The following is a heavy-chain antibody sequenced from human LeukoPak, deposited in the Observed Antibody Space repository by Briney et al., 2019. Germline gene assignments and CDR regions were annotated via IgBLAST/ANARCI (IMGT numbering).Heavy chain of an antibody. D-gene: IGHD6-19*01. CDR1: GGSIRNYY. Sequence: SETLSLTCTVSGGSIRNYYWSWIRQPPGKGLESIGYIYYSGSTNYNPSLKSRVTISVDTSKNQFSLKLSSVTAADTAVYYCVRGRYSSGWFKDKNWFDPWGQGIPVTVSS. V-gene: IGHV4-59*12. CDR2: IYYSGST. J-gene: IGHJ5*02. CDR3: VRGRYSSGWFKDKNWFDP.